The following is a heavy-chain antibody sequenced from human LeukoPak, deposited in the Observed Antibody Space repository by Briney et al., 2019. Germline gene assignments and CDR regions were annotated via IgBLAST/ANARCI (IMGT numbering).Heavy chain of an antibody. J-gene: IGHJ4*02. CDR1: GFSVSANY. Sequence: GGSLRLSCAASGFSVSANYMTWVRQASGKGLEWVSLIYTSGSTFYADSVRGRFTISRDNSENTLYLDMNSLTAGDTAIYYCAKAHDSDSSFAYWGQGTLVTVS. CDR3: AKAHDSDSSFAY. D-gene: IGHD3-22*01. V-gene: IGHV3-53*01. CDR2: IYTSGST.